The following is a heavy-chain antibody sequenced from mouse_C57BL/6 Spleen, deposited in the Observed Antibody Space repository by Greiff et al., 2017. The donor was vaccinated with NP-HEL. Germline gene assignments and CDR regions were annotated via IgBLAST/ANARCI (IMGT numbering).Heavy chain of an antibody. D-gene: IGHD2-1*01. V-gene: IGHV1-81*01. CDR1: GYTFTSYG. CDR3: ARLYGNEGFYYAMDY. J-gene: IGHJ4*01. CDR2: IYPRSGNT. Sequence: QVQLQQSGAELARPGASVKLSCKASGYTFTSYGISWVKQRTGQGLEWIGEIYPRSGNTYYNEKFKGKATLTADKSSSTAYMELRSLTSEDSAVYFCARLYGNEGFYYAMDYWGQGTSVTVSS.